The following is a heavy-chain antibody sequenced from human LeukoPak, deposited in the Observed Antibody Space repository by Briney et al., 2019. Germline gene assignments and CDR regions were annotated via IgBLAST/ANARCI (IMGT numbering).Heavy chain of an antibody. D-gene: IGHD6-13*01. Sequence: ASVKVSCKASGYTFTSYDINWVRQATGQGLEWMGWMNPNSGNTGYAQKFQGRVTITRNTSISTVYMELSSLRSEDTAVYYCTRGTSSWYFSNHYYFDYWGQGTLVTVSS. CDR3: TRGTSSWYFSNHYYFDY. J-gene: IGHJ4*02. CDR2: MNPNSGNT. CDR1: GYTFTSYD. V-gene: IGHV1-8*03.